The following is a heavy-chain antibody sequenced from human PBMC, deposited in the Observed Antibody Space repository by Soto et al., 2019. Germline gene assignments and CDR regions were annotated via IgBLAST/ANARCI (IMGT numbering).Heavy chain of an antibody. CDR3: TRILWSSRRDALDI. Sequence: DVQLLESGGDLVQPGGSLRLSCIASGFTFRSYAMAWVRQAPGEDLEWVSAIGTSGTPTLYADSVKSRFSISRDDSRNTVSLQMNSLGVEGTATYYCTRILWSSRRDALDIWGQGTTVTVSS. V-gene: IGHV3-23*01. D-gene: IGHD2-21*01. CDR2: IGTSGTPT. J-gene: IGHJ6*02. CDR1: GFTFRSYA.